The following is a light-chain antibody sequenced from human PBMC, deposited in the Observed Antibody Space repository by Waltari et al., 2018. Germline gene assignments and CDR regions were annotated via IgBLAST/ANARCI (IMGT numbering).Light chain of an antibody. CDR1: SSDVGGQNH. J-gene: IGLJ1*01. CDR3: SSYTSSDSLV. Sequence: QSALTQPASVSGSPGQSITFSCSGSSSDVGGQNHVSWYQHHPGKAPKLMIYDVSNRPSVISHRFSASKSGNTASLTISGLQAEDEADYYCSSYTSSDSLVFGTGTAVTVL. V-gene: IGLV2-14*01. CDR2: DVS.